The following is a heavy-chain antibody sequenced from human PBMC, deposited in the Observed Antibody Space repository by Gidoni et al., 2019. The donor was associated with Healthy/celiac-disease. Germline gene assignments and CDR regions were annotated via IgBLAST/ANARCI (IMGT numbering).Heavy chain of an antibody. J-gene: IGHJ4*02. CDR1: GFHFSDYY. CDR2: IGSSGSTI. CDR3: ARDRRSGFLERLDY. V-gene: IGHV3-11*01. D-gene: IGHD3-3*01. Sequence: QVQLVESGGGWVKPGGSLRFSCAASGFHFSDYYMSRIRQAPGRGLEWVSYIGSSGSTIYYADSVKGRFTISRDNAKSSLYLQMNSLRAEDTAVYYCARDRRSGFLERLDYWGQGTLVTVSS.